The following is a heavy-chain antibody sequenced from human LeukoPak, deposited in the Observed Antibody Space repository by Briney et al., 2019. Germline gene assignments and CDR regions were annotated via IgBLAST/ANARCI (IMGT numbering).Heavy chain of an antibody. CDR1: GYSISSGYY. V-gene: IGHV4-38-2*02. D-gene: IGHD3-10*01. CDR2: IYHSGST. CDR3: AREGRNFDY. J-gene: IGHJ4*02. Sequence: SETLSLTCTVSGYSISSGYYWGWIRQPPGKGLDWIGSIYHSGSTYYNPSLKSRVTISVDTSKNQFSLKLSSVTAADTAVYYCAREGRNFDYWGQGTLVTVSS.